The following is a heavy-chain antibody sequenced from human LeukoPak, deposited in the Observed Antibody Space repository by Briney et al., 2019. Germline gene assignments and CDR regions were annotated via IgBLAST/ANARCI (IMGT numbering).Heavy chain of an antibody. Sequence: PGGSLRLSCAASGFTFSSYEMNWVRQAPGKGLEWVSYIRRSGSNIYYADSVKGRFTISRDNAKNSLYLQMNSLRAEDTAVYYCAREKGNYGGYYNYYMDVWGKGTTVTVSS. D-gene: IGHD4-11*01. V-gene: IGHV3-48*03. CDR2: IRRSGSNI. J-gene: IGHJ6*03. CDR3: AREKGNYGGYYNYYMDV. CDR1: GFTFSSYE.